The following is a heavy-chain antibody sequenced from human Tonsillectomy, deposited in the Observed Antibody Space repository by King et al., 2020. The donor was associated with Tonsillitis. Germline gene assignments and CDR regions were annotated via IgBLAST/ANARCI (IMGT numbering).Heavy chain of an antibody. CDR1: GFTFSGSA. D-gene: IGHD4-17*01. V-gene: IGHV3-73*01. J-gene: IGHJ4*02. CDR2: IRSKPNSYAT. CDR3: IRFAAPEYGDYGDY. Sequence: VQLVQSGGGLVQPGGSLKLSCAASGFTFSGSAMHWVRQASGKGLEWVGRIRSKPNSYATAYAASVKGRFIISRADSKNTMYLQMNSLKTEDTAVYYCIRFAAPEYGDYGDYWGQGTLVTVSS.